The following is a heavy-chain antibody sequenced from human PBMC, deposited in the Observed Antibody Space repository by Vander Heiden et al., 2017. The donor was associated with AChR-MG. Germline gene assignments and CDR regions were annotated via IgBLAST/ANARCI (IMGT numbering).Heavy chain of an antibody. V-gene: IGHV1-2*06. D-gene: IGHD2-15*01. Sequence: QVQLVQSGAEVKTPGASVQVSCKASGLTFTDYYIHWVRQAPGQGLEWVGRIRPHSGATNYAQKFQGRVAITRETSISTAYMELSSLTSDDTAVFYCARTVIGIATHVPWFDPWGQGTLVTVSS. CDR2: IRPHSGAT. CDR3: ARTVIGIATHVPWFDP. CDR1: GLTFTDYY. J-gene: IGHJ5*02.